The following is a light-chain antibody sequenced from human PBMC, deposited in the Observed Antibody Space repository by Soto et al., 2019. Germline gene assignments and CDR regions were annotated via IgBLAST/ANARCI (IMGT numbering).Light chain of an antibody. V-gene: IGLV2-14*03. CDR2: GVS. Sequence: QSVLSQPASVSGSPGRSITISCTGTSNDVGGYNYVSWYQQHPGKAPKLMMYGVSDRPSGVSNRFSGSKSGNTASLTISGLQAEDEADYYCSSYISSSTPYVFGTGTKLTVL. CDR3: SSYISSSTPYV. CDR1: SNDVGGYNY. J-gene: IGLJ1*01.